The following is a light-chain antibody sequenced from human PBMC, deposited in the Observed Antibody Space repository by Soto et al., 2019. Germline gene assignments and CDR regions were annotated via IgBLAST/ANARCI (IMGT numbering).Light chain of an antibody. V-gene: IGKV1-9*01. J-gene: IGKJ2*01. CDR1: QGISSY. CDR2: AAS. CDR3: RQHNSNGAYT. Sequence: IQLTQSPSSLSASVGDRVTITCRASQGISSYLAWYQQKPGKAPKLLIYAASTLQSGVPSRFSGSGSGADFTPTISSRQHEDVATYYYRQHNSNGAYTFGQGTKLEIK.